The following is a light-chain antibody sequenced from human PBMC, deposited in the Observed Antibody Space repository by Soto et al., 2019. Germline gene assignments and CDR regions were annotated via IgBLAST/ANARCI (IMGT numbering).Light chain of an antibody. CDR1: QSISGY. Sequence: EIVLTQSPATLSLSPVERATLSCMASQSISGYLAWYQQKPGQAPRLLIYDASNRATGIPARFSGSGSETDFTLTISSLEPEDFAVYYCQQRSNWPHSITFGQGTRLEIK. CDR2: DAS. V-gene: IGKV3-11*01. CDR3: QQRSNWPHSIT. J-gene: IGKJ5*01.